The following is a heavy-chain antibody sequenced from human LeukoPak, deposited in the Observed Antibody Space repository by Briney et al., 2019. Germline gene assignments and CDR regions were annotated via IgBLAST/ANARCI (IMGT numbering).Heavy chain of an antibody. V-gene: IGHV3-23*01. CDR1: GFALSFFA. D-gene: IGHD6-19*01. J-gene: IGHJ5*01. CDR3: AKPISGGLAVTADWFDP. CDR2: INANSGAT. Sequence: GGSLRLFCTASGFALSFFAMSWLRQPPGKGLEWVSTINANSGATSYAASVRGRFTISRDNSKNKLYLQLNSLRAEDTAVYYCAKPISGGLAVTADWFDPWGQGTLVVVSS.